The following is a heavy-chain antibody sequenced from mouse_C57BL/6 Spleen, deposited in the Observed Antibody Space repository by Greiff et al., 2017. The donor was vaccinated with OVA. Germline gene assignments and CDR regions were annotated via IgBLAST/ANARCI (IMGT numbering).Heavy chain of an antibody. CDR1: GYTFTSYW. D-gene: IGHD1-1*01. V-gene: IGHV1-64*01. Sequence: QVQLQQPGAELVKPGASVKLSCKASGYTFTSYWMHWVKQRPGLGLEWIGMIHPNSGSTNYNEKFKSKATLTVDKSSSTAYMQLSSLTSEDSAVYYCAPYGSSYGGFDVWGTGTTVTVSS. CDR2: IHPNSGST. J-gene: IGHJ1*03. CDR3: APYGSSYGGFDV.